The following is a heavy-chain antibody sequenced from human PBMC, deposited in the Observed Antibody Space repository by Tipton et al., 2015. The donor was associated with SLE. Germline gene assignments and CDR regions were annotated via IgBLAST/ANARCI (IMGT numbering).Heavy chain of an antibody. D-gene: IGHD2-2*01. J-gene: IGHJ6*02. CDR2: VNHSGST. V-gene: IGHV4-34*01. CDR1: GGSFSGYY. CDR3: ATLGPYCSSTSCYFYYGMDV. Sequence: TLSLTCAVYGGSFSGYYWSWIRQPPGKGLEWIGEVNHSGSTNYNPSLKSRVTISVDTSKNQFSLKLSSVTAADTAVYYCATLGPYCSSTSCYFYYGMDVWGQGTTVTVSS.